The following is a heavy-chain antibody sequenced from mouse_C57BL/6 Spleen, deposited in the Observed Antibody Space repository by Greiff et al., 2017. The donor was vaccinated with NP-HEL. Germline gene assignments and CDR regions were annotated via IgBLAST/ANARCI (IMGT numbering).Heavy chain of an antibody. J-gene: IGHJ2*01. V-gene: IGHV5-6*02. CDR3: ARMGLGRGYFDY. D-gene: IGHD3-1*01. CDR2: ISSGGSYT. Sequence: DVMLVESGGDLVKPGGSLKLSCAASGFTFSSYGMSWVRQTPDKRLEWVATISSGGSYTYYPDSVKGRFTISRDNAKNTLDLQMSSLKSEDTAMYYCARMGLGRGYFDYWGQGTTLTVSS. CDR1: GFTFSSYG.